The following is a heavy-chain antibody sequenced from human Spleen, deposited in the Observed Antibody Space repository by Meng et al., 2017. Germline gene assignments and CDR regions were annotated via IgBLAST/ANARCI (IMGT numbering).Heavy chain of an antibody. V-gene: IGHV4-34*01. CDR3: ARGGDIVATITLDY. J-gene: IGHJ4*02. CDR1: GGSFSGYY. Sequence: QGQLQQWGAGLLKPSETLSLTCAVYGGSFSGYYWSWIRQPPGKGLEWIGEINHSGGTNYNPSLKSRVTISVDTSKNQFSLKLSSVTAADTAVYYCARGGDIVATITLDYWGQGTLVTVSS. D-gene: IGHD5-12*01. CDR2: INHSGGT.